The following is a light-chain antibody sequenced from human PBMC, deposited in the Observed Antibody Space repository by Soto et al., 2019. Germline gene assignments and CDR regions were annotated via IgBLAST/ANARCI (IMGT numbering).Light chain of an antibody. CDR1: QSVSNN. Sequence: ILMTQSPATLSVFPGERATLSCRASQSVSNNLAWYQQKPGQAPRLLIYDASTRATGIPARFSGSGSGTEFTLTISGLQSEDFAVYYCQQYNNWPPWTFGQGTKVDI. J-gene: IGKJ1*01. CDR2: DAS. V-gene: IGKV3-15*01. CDR3: QQYNNWPPWT.